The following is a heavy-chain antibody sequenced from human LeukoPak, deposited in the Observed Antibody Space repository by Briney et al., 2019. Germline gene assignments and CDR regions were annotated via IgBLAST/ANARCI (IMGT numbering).Heavy chain of an antibody. J-gene: IGHJ4*02. D-gene: IGHD2-15*01. V-gene: IGHV4-59*01. CDR1: GGSISSYY. CDR3: ASGECSGGSCYALAGY. CDR2: IYYSGST. Sequence: SETLSLTCTVSGGSISSYYWSWIRQPPGKGLEWIGYIYYSGSTNYNPSPKSRVTISVDTSRNQFSLKLSSVTAADTAVYYCASGECSGGSCYALAGYWGQGTLVTVSS.